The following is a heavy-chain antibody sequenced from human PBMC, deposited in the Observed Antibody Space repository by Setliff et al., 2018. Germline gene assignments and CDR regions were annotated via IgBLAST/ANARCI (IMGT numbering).Heavy chain of an antibody. D-gene: IGHD6-19*01. J-gene: IGHJ4*02. Sequence: GALVKVSCQASGYTFSSYAMNWVRQAPGQGLEWMGWISPYNGDTRFQQKFQGRVTVTTDTPTSTGYLELWSLTSDDTAVYYCARSPPNRGSGSGWCGDFWGQGTLVTVSS. CDR2: ISPYNGDT. CDR3: ARSPPNRGSGSGWCGDF. V-gene: IGHV1-18*01. CDR1: GYTFSSYA.